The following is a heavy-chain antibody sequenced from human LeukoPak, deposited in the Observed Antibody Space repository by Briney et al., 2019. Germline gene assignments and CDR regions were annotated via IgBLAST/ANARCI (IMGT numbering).Heavy chain of an antibody. CDR3: ARATRAVPAAITPDY. V-gene: IGHV1-18*04. D-gene: IGHD2-2*02. J-gene: IGHJ4*02. CDR1: GYTFTAYY. Sequence: VASVKVSCKASGYTFTAYYMHWVRQAPGQGLEWMGWISAYNGNTNYAQKLQGRVTVTTDTSTSTAYMELRSLRSDDTAVYYCARATRAVPAAITPDYWGQGTLVTVSS. CDR2: ISAYNGNT.